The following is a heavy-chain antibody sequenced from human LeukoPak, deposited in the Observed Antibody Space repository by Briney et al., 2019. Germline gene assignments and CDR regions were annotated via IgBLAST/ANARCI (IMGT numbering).Heavy chain of an antibody. CDR2: INHSGST. Sequence: PGGSLRLSCAASGFTFSDYYMSWIRQAPGKGLEWIGEINHSGSTNYNPSLKSRVTISVDTSKNQFSLKLSSVTAADTAVYYCATTMVRGVIGYWGQGTLVTVSS. CDR3: ATTMVRGVIGY. CDR1: GFTFSDYY. V-gene: IGHV4-34*08. J-gene: IGHJ4*02. D-gene: IGHD3-10*01.